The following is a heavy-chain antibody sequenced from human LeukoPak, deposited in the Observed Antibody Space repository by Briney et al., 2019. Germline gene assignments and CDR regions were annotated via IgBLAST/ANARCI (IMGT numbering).Heavy chain of an antibody. Sequence: GGSLRLSCAASGFTFSSNWMSWVRQAPGKGLEWVANIRQDGSGKYYMDSVKGRFTISRDNAKNSLSLQMSSLRVEDTAVYYCARDRDCGDGGCYPHFDYWGQGVRVTVSS. D-gene: IGHD2-15*01. CDR3: ARDRDCGDGGCYPHFDY. J-gene: IGHJ4*02. CDR1: GFTFSSNW. V-gene: IGHV3-7*01. CDR2: IRQDGSGK.